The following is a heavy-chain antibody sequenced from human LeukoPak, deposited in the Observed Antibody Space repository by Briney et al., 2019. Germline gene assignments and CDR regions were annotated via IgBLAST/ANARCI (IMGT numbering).Heavy chain of an antibody. CDR3: AREGYYDSSGYPRDYYYYMDV. V-gene: IGHV4-59*01. CDR1: VGSISSYY. Sequence: SETLSLPCTVSVGSISSYYWSWIRQPPGKGLEWIGCIYYSGSTNYNPSLKSRVTISVDTSKNQFSLKLSSVTAADTAVYYCAREGYYDSSGYPRDYYYYMDVWGKGTTVTVSS. J-gene: IGHJ6*03. CDR2: IYYSGST. D-gene: IGHD3-22*01.